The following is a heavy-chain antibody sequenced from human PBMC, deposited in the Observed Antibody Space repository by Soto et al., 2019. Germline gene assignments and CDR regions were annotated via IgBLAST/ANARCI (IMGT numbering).Heavy chain of an antibody. D-gene: IGHD4-17*01. V-gene: IGHV4-39*01. CDR3: ARHRSYATSHAFDI. CDR1: GGSISSSSYY. CDR2: IYYSGST. Sequence: QLQLQESGPGLVKPSETLSLTCTVSGGSISSSSYYWGWIRQPPGKRLEWIGSIYYSGSTYYNPAVRRRGAISVDTSKNQFSLKRSSVTAADTAVYYCARHRSYATSHAFDIWGQGTMVTVSS. J-gene: IGHJ3*02.